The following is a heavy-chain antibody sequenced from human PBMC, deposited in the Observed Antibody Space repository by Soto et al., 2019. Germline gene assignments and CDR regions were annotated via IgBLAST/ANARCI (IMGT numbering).Heavy chain of an antibody. J-gene: IGHJ4*02. Sequence: EVQLVESGGGLVQPGGSLRLSCAASGFTVSSNYMSWVHQAPGKGLEWVSVIYSGGSTYYADSVKGRFTISRHNSKNTLYLQMNSLRAEDTAVYYCARGSLGAPYYFDYWGQGTLVTVSS. CDR3: ARGSLGAPYYFDY. V-gene: IGHV3-53*04. CDR1: GFTVSSNY. D-gene: IGHD3-16*01. CDR2: IYSGGST.